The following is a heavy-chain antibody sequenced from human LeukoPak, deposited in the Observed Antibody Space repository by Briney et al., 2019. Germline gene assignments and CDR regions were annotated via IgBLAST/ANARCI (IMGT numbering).Heavy chain of an antibody. Sequence: GASVKVSCKASGYTFTSYDINWVRQATGQGHEWMGWMNPNSGNTGYAQKFQGRVTMTRNTSISTAYMELSSLRSEDTAVYYCARGRFLEWLLSDGDYWGQGTLVTVSS. CDR3: ARGRFLEWLLSDGDY. CDR2: MNPNSGNT. D-gene: IGHD3-3*01. J-gene: IGHJ4*02. V-gene: IGHV1-8*01. CDR1: GYTFTSYD.